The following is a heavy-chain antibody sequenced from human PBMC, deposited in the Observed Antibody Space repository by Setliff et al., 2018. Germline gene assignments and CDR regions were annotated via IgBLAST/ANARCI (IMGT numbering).Heavy chain of an antibody. V-gene: IGHV1-18*01. CDR2: ISAYDGNT. CDR3: ARSSAPSVVLAADFDF. J-gene: IGHJ4*02. CDR1: GYTFTNYG. D-gene: IGHD3-3*01. Sequence: ASVKVSCKASGYTFTNYGITWVRQAPGQGLEWMGWISAYDGNTKFAQNIQGRVTLTTDTPTSTAYMELRSLRSDDTAVYYCARSSAPSVVLAADFDFWGLGTPVTVSS.